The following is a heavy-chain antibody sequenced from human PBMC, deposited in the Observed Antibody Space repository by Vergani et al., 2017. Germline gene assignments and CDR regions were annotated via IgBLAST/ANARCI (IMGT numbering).Heavy chain of an antibody. Sequence: QVQLVESGGGVVQPGRSLRLSCAASGFTFSSYGMHWVRQAPGKGLEWVAVIWYDGSNKYYADSVKGRFTISRDNSKNTLYLQMNSLRAEDTAVYYCAKDVIEYSSPFDAFDIWGQGTMVTVSS. J-gene: IGHJ3*02. V-gene: IGHV3-33*06. CDR1: GFTFSSYG. D-gene: IGHD6-6*01. CDR2: IWYDGSNK. CDR3: AKDVIEYSSPFDAFDI.